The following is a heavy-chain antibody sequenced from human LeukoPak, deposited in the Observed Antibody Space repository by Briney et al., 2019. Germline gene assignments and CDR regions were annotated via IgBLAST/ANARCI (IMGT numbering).Heavy chain of an antibody. CDR1: GFTFGDYL. CDR2: ISGGTT. CDR3: SRGSGWLSVY. V-gene: IGHV3-49*03. Sequence: GGSLRLSCTASGFTFGDYLMSWFRQAPGKGLEWIGFISGGTTEYAASVKGRFIISRDDSTSIAYLQMNSLTTEDTAVYYCSRGSGWLSVYWGQGTLVTVSS. J-gene: IGHJ4*02. D-gene: IGHD6-19*01.